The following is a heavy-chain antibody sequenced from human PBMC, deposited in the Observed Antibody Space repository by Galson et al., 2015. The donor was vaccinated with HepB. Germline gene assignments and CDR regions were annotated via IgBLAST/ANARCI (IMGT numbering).Heavy chain of an antibody. D-gene: IGHD2-2*01. V-gene: IGHV1-2*02. Sequence: SVKVSCKASGYTLAGYHIHWVRQAPGEGLEWMGWINPNSGDTKYAQKFQGRVTMTRDTSISTAYMELSRLTSDDTAMYYCTREGAYCTTASCYRFYFDYWGQGTLVSVSS. CDR1: GYTLAGYH. J-gene: IGHJ4*02. CDR3: TREGAYCTTASCYRFYFDY. CDR2: INPNSGDT.